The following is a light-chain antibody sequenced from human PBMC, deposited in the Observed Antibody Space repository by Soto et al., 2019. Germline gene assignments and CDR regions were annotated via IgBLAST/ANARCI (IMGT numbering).Light chain of an antibody. Sequence: DIQMTQSPSSLSASVGDRVTISCRASQSIRNSVSSYQQKPGTAPKLLIRAGFTLQSGVPLRFSGSGSGPDFTLTISSLQIEDFATYFFEQTDSTPQTFGQGTNVEI. J-gene: IGKJ1*01. CDR3: EQTDSTPQT. CDR2: AGF. CDR1: QSIRNS. V-gene: IGKV1-39*01.